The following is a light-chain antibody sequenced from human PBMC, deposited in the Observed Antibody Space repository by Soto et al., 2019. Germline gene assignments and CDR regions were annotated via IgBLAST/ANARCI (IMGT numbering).Light chain of an antibody. CDR2: GAT. CDR3: QQYGSSPLT. Sequence: EIVLTQSPGTLSLSPGERATLSCRASQSVSSSHLAWYQQKPGQAPRFLIYGATTRASGIPDRFSGSGSGTDFTLTISRLEPEDFAVYYWQQYGSSPLTLGGGTKVEIK. J-gene: IGKJ4*01. CDR1: QSVSSSH. V-gene: IGKV3-20*01.